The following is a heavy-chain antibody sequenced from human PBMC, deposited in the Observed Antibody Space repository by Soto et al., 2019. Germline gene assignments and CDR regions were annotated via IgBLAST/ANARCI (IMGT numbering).Heavy chain of an antibody. CDR2: ISGSGGST. V-gene: IGHV3-23*01. Sequence: GGSLRLSCAASGFTFSSYAMSWVRQAPGKGLEWVSAISGSGGSTYYADSVKGRLTISRDNSKNTLYLQMNSLRAEDTAVYYCAKGDVNYYDSSGYSHFDYWGQGTLVTVSS. D-gene: IGHD3-22*01. J-gene: IGHJ4*02. CDR1: GFTFSSYA. CDR3: AKGDVNYYDSSGYSHFDY.